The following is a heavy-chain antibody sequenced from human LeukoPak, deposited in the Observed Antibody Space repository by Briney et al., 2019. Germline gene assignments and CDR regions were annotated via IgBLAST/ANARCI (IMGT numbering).Heavy chain of an antibody. J-gene: IGHJ5*02. Sequence: PSETLSLTCTLSGGSITSGRYYWTWIRQHPQRGLEWIGYVSYSGSTNYNSSLKSRLTISADTSKNQFYLRLTSVTAADTAVYCCARDPRGDITGTTFDRWGQGTLVTVSS. CDR2: VSYSGST. CDR3: ARDPRGDITGTTFDR. D-gene: IGHD1-20*01. CDR1: GGSITSGRYY. V-gene: IGHV4-31*03.